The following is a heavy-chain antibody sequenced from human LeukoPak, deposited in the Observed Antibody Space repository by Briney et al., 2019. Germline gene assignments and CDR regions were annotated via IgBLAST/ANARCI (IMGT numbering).Heavy chain of an antibody. J-gene: IGHJ4*02. Sequence: ASVKVSCKASGGTFSSYAISWVRQALGQGLEWMGRIIPILGIANYAQKFQGRVTITADKSTSTAYMELSSLRSDDTAVYYCARLSYDSSGYNEYWGQGTLVTVSS. D-gene: IGHD3-22*01. CDR3: ARLSYDSSGYNEY. CDR2: IIPILGIA. CDR1: GGTFSSYA. V-gene: IGHV1-69*04.